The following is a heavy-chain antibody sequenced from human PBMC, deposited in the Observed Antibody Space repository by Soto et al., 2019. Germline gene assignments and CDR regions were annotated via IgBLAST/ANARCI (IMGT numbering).Heavy chain of an antibody. V-gene: IGHV4-59*08. CDR1: GGSITSYY. CDR3: ARSRATVTAGPHFDY. D-gene: IGHD4-17*01. CDR2: IYYSGST. J-gene: IGHJ4*02. Sequence: SETLSLTCTVSGGSITSYYWSWIRQPPGKGLEWIGYIYYSGSTNYNPSLKSRVTISVDTSKNQFSLKLSSVTAADTAVYYCARSRATVTAGPHFDYWGQGTLVTVSS.